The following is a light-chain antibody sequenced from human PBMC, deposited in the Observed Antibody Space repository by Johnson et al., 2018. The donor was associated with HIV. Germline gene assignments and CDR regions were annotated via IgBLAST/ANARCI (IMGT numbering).Light chain of an antibody. CDR3: GTWDSILSGYV. V-gene: IGLV1-51*01. Sequence: QSVLTQPPSVSAAPGQKVTISCSGSSSNIGNNYVAWYQQLPGSAPKLLIYDNNKRPSGIPDRFSGSKSGTSATLGLTRLLTGDEADYYCGTWDSILSGYVFGTGTKVTVL. CDR1: SSNIGNNY. J-gene: IGLJ1*01. CDR2: DNN.